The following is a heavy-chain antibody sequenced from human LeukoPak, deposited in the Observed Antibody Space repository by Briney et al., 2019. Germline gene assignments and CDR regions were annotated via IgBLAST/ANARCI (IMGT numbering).Heavy chain of an antibody. D-gene: IGHD5-18*01. V-gene: IGHV3-23*01. CDR2: ISGSGGST. J-gene: IGHJ5*02. CDR1: GFTFSSYA. CDR3: AKDKDTAMVSNWFDP. Sequence: PGGSLRLSCAASGFTFSSYAMSWVRQAPGKGLEWVSAISGSGGSTYYADSVKGRFTISRDDSKITLYLQMNSLRAEDTAVYYCAKDKDTAMVSNWFDPWGQGTLVTVSS.